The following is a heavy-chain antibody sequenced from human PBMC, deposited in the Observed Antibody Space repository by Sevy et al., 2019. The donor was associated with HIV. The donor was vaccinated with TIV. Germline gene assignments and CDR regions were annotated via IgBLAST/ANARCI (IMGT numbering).Heavy chain of an antibody. V-gene: IGHV1-8*02. D-gene: IGHD6-19*01. CDR2: MNTNTGNT. CDR3: ARLSGWYLRYGMDV. J-gene: IGHJ6*02. CDR1: GFTFASYD. Sequence: ASVKVSCKASGFTFASYDIYWVRQATGQGLEWMEWMNTNTGNTGFAQKFQGRVTMTRNTSITTAIMELSNLRSEDTAAYYCARLSGWYLRYGMDVWGQGTTVTVSS.